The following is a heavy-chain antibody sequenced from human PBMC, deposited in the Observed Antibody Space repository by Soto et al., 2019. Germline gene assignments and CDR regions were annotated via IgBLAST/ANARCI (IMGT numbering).Heavy chain of an antibody. J-gene: IGHJ6*02. D-gene: IGHD3-10*01. V-gene: IGHV1-46*01. Sequence: ASVKVSCKASGYIFTNYYIHWVRQAPGQGLEWMGIINLSADRTSYAQKFQGRFTVTMDTSTSTVYMELGSLRSEDTAVYYCARIRTGVYGSGTTSSRFYYGMDVWGQGTAVTVSS. CDR3: ARIRTGVYGSGTTSSRFYYGMDV. CDR2: INLSADRT. CDR1: GYIFTNYY.